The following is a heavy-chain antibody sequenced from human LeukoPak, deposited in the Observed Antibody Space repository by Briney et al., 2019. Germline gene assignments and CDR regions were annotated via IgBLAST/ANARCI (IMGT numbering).Heavy chain of an antibody. CDR2: ISSNGGST. J-gene: IGHJ4*02. V-gene: IGHV3-64*01. CDR3: ARSWGSGSPFDY. CDR1: GFTFSSYA. Sequence: GGSLRLSCAASGFTFSSYAMHWVRQAPGKGLEYVSAISSNGGSTYYANSVKGRFTISRDNSKNTLYLQMGSLGAEDMAVYYCARSWGSGSPFDYWGQGTLVTVSS. D-gene: IGHD3-10*01.